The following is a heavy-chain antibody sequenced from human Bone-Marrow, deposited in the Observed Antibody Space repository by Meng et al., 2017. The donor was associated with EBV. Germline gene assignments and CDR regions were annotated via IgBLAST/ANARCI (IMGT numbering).Heavy chain of an antibody. V-gene: IGHV1-69*01. J-gene: IGHJ4*02. Sequence: QVQLVQLAAEVKKLGSSVKVSCKTSGGPFRNYAVSWVRQAPGQGLEWLGGFLPTLGAPNYAQKFHGRVTITADESTSTHYMDLSSLRSDDTAVYYCASESGRGYTPDYWGQGTLVTVSS. D-gene: IGHD3-10*01. CDR1: GGPFRNYA. CDR2: FLPTLGAP. CDR3: ASESGRGYTPDY.